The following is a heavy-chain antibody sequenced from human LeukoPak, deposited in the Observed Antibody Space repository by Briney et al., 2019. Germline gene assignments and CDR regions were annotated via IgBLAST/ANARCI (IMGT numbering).Heavy chain of an antibody. CDR2: IYYSGST. CDR1: GGSLSSGGYY. Sequence: SETLSLTCTVSGGSLSSGGYYWSWIRQHPGKGLEWIGYIYYSGSTYYNPSLKSRVTISVDTSKNQFSLKLSSVTAADTAVYYCARDSGYYYGPFDYWGQGTLVTVSS. D-gene: IGHD3-22*01. V-gene: IGHV4-31*03. CDR3: ARDSGYYYGPFDY. J-gene: IGHJ4*02.